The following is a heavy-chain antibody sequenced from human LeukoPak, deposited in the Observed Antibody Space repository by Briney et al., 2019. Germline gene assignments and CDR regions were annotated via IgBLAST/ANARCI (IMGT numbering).Heavy chain of an antibody. D-gene: IGHD3-10*02. CDR1: GFTFSIYS. V-gene: IGHV3-7*01. J-gene: IGHJ6*04. CDR3: EELGITMIGGV. Sequence: GGSLRLSCAASGFTFSIYSMSWVRQAPGKGLEWVAFIKEDASDKDYVDSLKGRVTISRDNAKNSLYLQLNSLRAADTAVYYCEELGITMIGGVWGKGTTVTISS. CDR2: IKEDASDK.